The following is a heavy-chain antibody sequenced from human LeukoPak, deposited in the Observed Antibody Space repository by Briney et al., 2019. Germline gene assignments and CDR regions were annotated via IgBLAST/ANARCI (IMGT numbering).Heavy chain of an antibody. CDR3: ARGSLSIPHFDY. J-gene: IGHJ4*01. CDR2: INAGNDNT. CDR1: GYTFTSYA. D-gene: IGHD1-26*01. V-gene: IGHV1-3*01. Sequence: ASVKVSCKASGYTFTSYAMHWVRQAPGQRLEWMGWINAGNDNTKYSQKFQGRVTITRDTSARTAYMELSSLRSEDTAVYYCARGSLSIPHFDYWGHLTLVT.